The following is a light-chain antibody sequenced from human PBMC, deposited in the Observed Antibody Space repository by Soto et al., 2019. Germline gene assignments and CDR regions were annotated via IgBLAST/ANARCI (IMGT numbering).Light chain of an antibody. CDR3: QQYGSSPQNT. V-gene: IGKV3-20*01. CDR2: GAS. CDR1: QSVRNNY. J-gene: IGKJ2*01. Sequence: EIVLTQSPGTLSLSPGERATLSCRASQSVRNNYLAWYQQKPGQAPRLLIYGASNCDTGIPDRFSGSGSGIDFTLTISRLEPEDFAVYYCQQYGSSPQNTFGQGTKLEIK.